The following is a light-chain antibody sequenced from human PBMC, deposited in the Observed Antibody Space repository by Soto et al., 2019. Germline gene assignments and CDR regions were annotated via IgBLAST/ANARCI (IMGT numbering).Light chain of an antibody. CDR3: SSYTSSSSGV. Sequence: QSALTQPASVSGSPGQSITISCTGTRSDVGGYNYVSWYQQHPGKAPKLMIYEVSNRPSGVSNRFSGSKSGNTASLTISGLQAEDEADYYCSSYTSSSSGVFGGGTQLTVL. CDR2: EVS. V-gene: IGLV2-14*01. CDR1: RSDVGGYNY. J-gene: IGLJ3*02.